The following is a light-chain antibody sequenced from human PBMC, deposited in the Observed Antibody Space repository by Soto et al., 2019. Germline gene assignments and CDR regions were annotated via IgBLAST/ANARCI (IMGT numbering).Light chain of an antibody. J-gene: IGKJ4*01. CDR3: QQSYSTPLT. Sequence: DIQMTQSPSSLSASVGDRVTITCRASQSISSYLNWYQQKPGKAPKLLIYAASSLQSGVPSRFSGSGSGTDFTLTSSSLQPEDFATYYCQQSYSTPLTFGGGTKVVIK. CDR2: AAS. V-gene: IGKV1-39*01. CDR1: QSISSY.